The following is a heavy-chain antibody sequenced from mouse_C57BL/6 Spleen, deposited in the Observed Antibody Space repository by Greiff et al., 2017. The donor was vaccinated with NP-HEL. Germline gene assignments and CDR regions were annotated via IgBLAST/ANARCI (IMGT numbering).Heavy chain of an antibody. D-gene: IGHD2-1*01. CDR3: ARSGGNYAYYAMDY. J-gene: IGHJ4*01. Sequence: EVKLQESGPELVKPGASVKIPCKASGYTFTDYNMDWVKQSPGKSLEWIGDINPNNGGTIYNQKFKGKATLTVDKSSSTAYMELRSLTSEDTAVYYCARSGGNYAYYAMDYWGQGTSVTVSS. CDR2: INPNNGGT. CDR1: GYTFTDYN. V-gene: IGHV1-18*01.